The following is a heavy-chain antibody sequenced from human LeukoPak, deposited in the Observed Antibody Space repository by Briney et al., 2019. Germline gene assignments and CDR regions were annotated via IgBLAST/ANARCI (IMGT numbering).Heavy chain of an antibody. CDR2: IYYSGST. CDR1: GGSISSYY. J-gene: IGHJ4*02. D-gene: IGHD3-10*01. CDR3: ARGGYYGSGSYYDYFDY. V-gene: IGHV4-59*01. Sequence: SETLSLTCTVSGGSISSYYWSWIRQPPGKGLEWIGYIYYSGSTNHNPSLKSRVTISVDTSKNQFSLKLSSVTVADTAVYYCARGGYYGSGSYYDYFDYWGQGTLVTVSS.